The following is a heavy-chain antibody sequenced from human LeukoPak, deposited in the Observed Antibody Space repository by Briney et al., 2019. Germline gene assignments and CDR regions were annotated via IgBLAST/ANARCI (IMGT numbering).Heavy chain of an antibody. CDR2: ISYDGSNK. D-gene: IGHD2-21*02. CDR3: ARHDSNWFDP. J-gene: IGHJ5*02. CDR1: GFTFSSYA. Sequence: GGSLRLSCAASGFTFSSYAMHWVRQAPGKGLEWVAVISYDGSNKYYADSVKGRFTISRDNSKNTLYLQMNSLRAEDTAVYYCARHDSNWFDPWGQGTLVTVSS. V-gene: IGHV3-30-3*01.